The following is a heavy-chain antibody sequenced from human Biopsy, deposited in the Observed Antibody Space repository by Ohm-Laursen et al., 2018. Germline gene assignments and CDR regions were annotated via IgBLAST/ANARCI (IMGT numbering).Heavy chain of an antibody. D-gene: IGHD3-3*01. V-gene: IGHV3-23*01. CDR2: INGSGGST. J-gene: IGHJ5*02. CDR1: GFTFSSHA. CDR3: ARDLYDFCGGCPFDP. Sequence: SLRLSCSASGFTFSSHAMSWVRQAPGKGLECVSLINGSGGSTYYADPVKGRFTISRANSKNTLYLQTNSLRAEDTAMYYCARDLYDFCGGCPFDPWGQGTLVTVSP.